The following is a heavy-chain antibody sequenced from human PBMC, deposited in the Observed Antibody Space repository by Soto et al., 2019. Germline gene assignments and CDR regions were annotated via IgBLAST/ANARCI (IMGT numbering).Heavy chain of an antibody. J-gene: IGHJ5*02. CDR3: ARERALLLWFGELINWFDP. D-gene: IGHD3-10*01. Sequence: PSETLSLTCAVYGGSFSGYYWSWIRQPPGKGQEWIGEINHSGSTNYNPSLKSRVTISVDTSKNQFSLKLSSVTAADTAVYFCARERALLLWFGELINWFDPWGQGTLVTVSS. CDR2: INHSGST. V-gene: IGHV4-34*01. CDR1: GGSFSGYY.